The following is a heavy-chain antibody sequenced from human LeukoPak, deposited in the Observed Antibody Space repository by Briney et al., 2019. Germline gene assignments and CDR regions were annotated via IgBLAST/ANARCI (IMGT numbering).Heavy chain of an antibody. Sequence: GGSLRLSCAVSGFAFSSYAMSWVRQAPGKGLEWVSAISGSGGSTYYADSVKGRFTISRDNSKNTLYLQMNSLRAEDTAVYYCAKDERNWNYNLASQTYDWGQGTLVTVSS. CDR1: GFAFSSYA. CDR3: AKDERNWNYNLASQTYD. CDR2: ISGSGGST. V-gene: IGHV3-23*01. D-gene: IGHD1-7*01. J-gene: IGHJ4*02.